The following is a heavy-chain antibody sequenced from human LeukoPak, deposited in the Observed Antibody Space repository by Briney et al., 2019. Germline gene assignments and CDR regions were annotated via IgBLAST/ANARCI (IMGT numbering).Heavy chain of an antibody. J-gene: IGHJ4*02. Sequence: SETLSLTCNVSGGSISSSSYYWGWIRQPPGKGLEWIGSIYYSGSTYYNPSLKSRVTISVDTSKNQFSLKLSSVTAADTAVYYCARAPRRGYYDSSGYYAIDYWGQGTLVTVSS. CDR2: IYYSGST. D-gene: IGHD3-22*01. CDR3: ARAPRRGYYDSSGYYAIDY. CDR1: GGSISSSSYY. V-gene: IGHV4-39*07.